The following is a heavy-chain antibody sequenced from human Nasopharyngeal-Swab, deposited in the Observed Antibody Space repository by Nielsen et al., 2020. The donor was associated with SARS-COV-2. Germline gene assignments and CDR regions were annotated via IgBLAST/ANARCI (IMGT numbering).Heavy chain of an antibody. CDR3: ARRDYDFWSGFNGYYYGMDV. CDR1: GGSISSSSYY. D-gene: IGHD3-3*01. CDR2: IYYSGST. V-gene: IGHV4-39*01. Sequence: GSLRLSCTVSGGSISSSSYYWGWIRQPPGKGLEWIVSIYYSGSTYYNPSLKSRVTIAVDTSKNQFSLKLSSVTAADTAVYYCARRDYDFWSGFNGYYYGMDVWGQGTTVTVSS. J-gene: IGHJ6*02.